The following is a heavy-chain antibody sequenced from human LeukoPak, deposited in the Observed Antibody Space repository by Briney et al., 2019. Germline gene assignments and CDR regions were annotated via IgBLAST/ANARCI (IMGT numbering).Heavy chain of an antibody. CDR3: ARDLIPALTTRIAGMDV. Sequence: QPGGSLRLSCAASGFTFSSYAMHWVRQAPGKGLEYVSAISSNGGSTYYANSVKGRFTISRDNSKNTLYLQMGSLRAEDMAVYYCARDLIPALTTRIAGMDVWGQGTTVTVSS. D-gene: IGHD6-13*01. CDR2: ISSNGGST. V-gene: IGHV3-64*01. CDR1: GFTFSSYA. J-gene: IGHJ6*02.